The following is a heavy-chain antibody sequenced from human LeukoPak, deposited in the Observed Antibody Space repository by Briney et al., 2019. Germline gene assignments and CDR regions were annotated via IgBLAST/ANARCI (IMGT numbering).Heavy chain of an antibody. CDR1: GFSFSPTW. CDR2: ITSDGTSI. J-gene: IGHJ4*02. CDR3: ARDWYHAIDY. D-gene: IGHD2-2*01. Sequence: QTGGSLRLSCAASGFSFSPTWMHWVRQPPGQGLVWVARITSDGTSISYAESVKGRFTISRDNAKNTLYLQMNSLRVDDTAIYYCARDWYHAIDYWGQGTLVTVSS. V-gene: IGHV3-74*03.